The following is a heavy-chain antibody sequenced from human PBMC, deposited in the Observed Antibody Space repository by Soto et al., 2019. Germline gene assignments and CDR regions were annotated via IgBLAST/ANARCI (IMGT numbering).Heavy chain of an antibody. V-gene: IGHV1-18*01. Sequence: QVQLVQSGAEVKKPGASVKVSCKASGYTFTSYGISWVRQAPGQGLEWMGWISAYNGNTNYAQKLQGRVTMTTDTSTSTAYMELRSLRSDDTAVYYCAGDLWGVVAATRANWFDPWGQGTLVTVSS. J-gene: IGHJ5*02. CDR3: AGDLWGVVAATRANWFDP. D-gene: IGHD2-15*01. CDR1: GYTFTSYG. CDR2: ISAYNGNT.